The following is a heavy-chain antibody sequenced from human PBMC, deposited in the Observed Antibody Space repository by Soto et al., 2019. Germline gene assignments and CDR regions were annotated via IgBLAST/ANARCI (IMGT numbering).Heavy chain of an antibody. CDR3: ATSTTISGGGFDP. CDR1: GFPLTEFS. D-gene: IGHD3-10*02. V-gene: IGHV1-24*01. Sequence: QVQLVQSGAEVKKPGASVKVSCKVSGFPLTEFSIHWVRQAPRKGLEWMGAFDAEDGETIYAQKFQGRVTMTEDTSTDTAYMELSSLRSEDTAVYYCATSTTISGGGFDPWGQGTLVTVSS. CDR2: FDAEDGET. J-gene: IGHJ5*02.